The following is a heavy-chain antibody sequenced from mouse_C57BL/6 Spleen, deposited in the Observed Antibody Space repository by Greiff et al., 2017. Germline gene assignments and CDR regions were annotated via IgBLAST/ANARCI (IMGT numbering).Heavy chain of an antibody. D-gene: IGHD2-3*01. Sequence: VQLKESGAELVRPGASVTLSCKASGYTFTDYEMHWVKQTPVHGLEWIGAIDPETGGTAYNQKFKGKAILTADKSSSTAYMELRSLTSEDSAVYYCTRGNGYYEGYYAMDYWGQGTSVTVSS. CDR2: IDPETGGT. J-gene: IGHJ4*01. CDR3: TRGNGYYEGYYAMDY. V-gene: IGHV1-15*01. CDR1: GYTFTDYE.